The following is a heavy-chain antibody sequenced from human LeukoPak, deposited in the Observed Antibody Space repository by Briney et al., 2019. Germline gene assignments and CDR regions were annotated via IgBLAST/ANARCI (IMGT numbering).Heavy chain of an antibody. V-gene: IGHV3-23*01. CDR1: GFTFNSYA. CDR3: AKGGMTHWYSSSWYNAFDI. Sequence: GGSLRLSCAASGFTFNSYAMSWVRQAPGKGLGWVSAISGSGGSTYYADSVKGRFTISRDNSKNTLYLQMNSLRAEDTAVYYCAKGGMTHWYSSSWYNAFDIWGQGTMVTVSS. J-gene: IGHJ3*02. CDR2: ISGSGGST. D-gene: IGHD6-13*01.